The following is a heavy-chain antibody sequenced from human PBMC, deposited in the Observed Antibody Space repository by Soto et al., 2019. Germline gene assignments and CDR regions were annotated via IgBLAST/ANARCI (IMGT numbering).Heavy chain of an antibody. J-gene: IGHJ4*02. V-gene: IGHV4-34*12. CDR2: IIHIGST. CDR3: ARASNVLLWFGELSPFDY. D-gene: IGHD3-10*01. CDR1: GGSFSGYY. Sequence: SETLSLTCAVYGGSFSGYYWSWIRQPPGKGLVWFGEIIHIGSTNYTPSLKSRFTFSLDTSKTHFSLKLSFVTAAETVFFFCARASNVLLWFGELSPFDYWGKGTLVTVSS.